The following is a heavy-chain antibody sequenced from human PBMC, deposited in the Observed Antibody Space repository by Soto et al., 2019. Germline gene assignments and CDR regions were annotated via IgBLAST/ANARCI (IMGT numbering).Heavy chain of an antibody. CDR3: AREVVSGYDLGY. CDR1: GYTFTSFA. CDR2: INADTGNT. V-gene: IGHV1-3*01. J-gene: IGHJ4*02. Sequence: QVQLVQSGAEVKKPGASVTVSCKASGYTFTSFAIHWVRQAPGQRPEWMGWINADTGNTKYSQRFQGRVTFARDTSANTAYMQVSRVRSEDTAVYFCAREVVSGYDLGYWGQGTLVTVSS. D-gene: IGHD5-12*01.